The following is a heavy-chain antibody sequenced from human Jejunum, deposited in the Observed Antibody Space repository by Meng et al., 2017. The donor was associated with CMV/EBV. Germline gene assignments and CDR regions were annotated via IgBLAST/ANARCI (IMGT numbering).Heavy chain of an antibody. CDR3: ARGWASVEGIYYFDY. CDR1: GYTFTGYH. Sequence: SGYTFTGYHIHWIRKAPGLGLKWMGYINPNSRSTKWSGQFQGRFTMTRDTSINKAFMELSNLRSSDTAVYYCARGWASVEGIYYFDYWGQGTLVTVSS. CDR2: INPNSRST. D-gene: IGHD3-10*01. V-gene: IGHV1-2*02. J-gene: IGHJ4*02.